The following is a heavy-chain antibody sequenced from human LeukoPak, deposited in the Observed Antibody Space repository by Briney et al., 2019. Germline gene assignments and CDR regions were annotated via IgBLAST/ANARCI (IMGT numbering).Heavy chain of an antibody. D-gene: IGHD2-2*02. CDR3: AKDQLGWGHCSSTSCYTGAFDI. J-gene: IGHJ3*02. V-gene: IGHV3-30*02. CDR1: GFTFSIYG. CDR2: IRYDGSNK. Sequence: PGGSLRVSCAASGFTFSIYGMHWVRQAPGKGLEWVAFIRYDGSNKYYADSVKGRFTISRDNSKNTMYLQMNSLRAEDTAVYYCAKDQLGWGHCSSTSCYTGAFDIWGQGTMVTVSS.